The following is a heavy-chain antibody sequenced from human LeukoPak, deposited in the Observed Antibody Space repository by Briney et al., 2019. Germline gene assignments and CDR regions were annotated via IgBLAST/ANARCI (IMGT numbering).Heavy chain of an antibody. Sequence: ASVKVSLKASGYTFTGYYMHWVRQAPGQGLEWMGWINPNSGGTNYAQKFQGRVAMTRDTSISTAYMERSRLRSDDTAVYYCARDGMDSYDSSGCHPIDNWGQRDLGSVSS. V-gene: IGHV1-2*02. CDR3: ARDGMDSYDSSGCHPIDN. D-gene: IGHD3-22*01. CDR2: INPNSGGT. CDR1: GYTFTGYY. J-gene: IGHJ4*02.